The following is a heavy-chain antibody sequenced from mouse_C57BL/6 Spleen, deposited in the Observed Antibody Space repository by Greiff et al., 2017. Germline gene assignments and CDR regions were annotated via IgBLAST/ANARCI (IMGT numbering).Heavy chain of an antibody. V-gene: IGHV3-6*01. CDR1: GYSITSGYY. J-gene: IGHJ2*01. Sequence: DVQLQESGPGLVKPSQSLSLTCSVTGYSITSGYYWNWIRQFPGNKLEWMGYISYDGSNNYNPSLKNRISITRDTSKNQFFLKLNSVTTEDTATYYCARDSSYNFDYWGQGTTLTVSS. CDR2: ISYDGSN. CDR3: ARDSSYNFDY. D-gene: IGHD1-1*01.